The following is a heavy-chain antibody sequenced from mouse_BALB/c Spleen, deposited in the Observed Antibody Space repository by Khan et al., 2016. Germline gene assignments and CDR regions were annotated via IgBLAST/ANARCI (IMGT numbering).Heavy chain of an antibody. CDR3: ARTGLRAWFAY. V-gene: IGHV1S81*02. D-gene: IGHD1-1*01. CDR1: VYTFTSYW. CDR2: INPSNGRT. J-gene: IGHJ3*01. Sequence: QVQLQQSGAELVKPGASVNLSCKASVYTFTSYWMHWVKQRPGQGLEWIGEINPSNGRTNYNEKFKSKATPTVDKSSSTAYMQLSSLTSEDSAVYFCARTGLRAWFAYWGQGTLVTVSA.